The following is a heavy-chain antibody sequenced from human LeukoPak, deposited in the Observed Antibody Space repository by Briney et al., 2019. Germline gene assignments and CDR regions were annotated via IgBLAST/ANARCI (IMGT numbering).Heavy chain of an antibody. CDR3: ARDLEDIVVVPAVDYYYYGMDV. D-gene: IGHD2-2*01. Sequence: GGSLRLSCAASGFTFRNYVIHWVRQAPGKGLEWVAVTSSDLNVKLYADSVKGRFTISRDNAKNSLYLQMNSLRAEDTAVYYCARDLEDIVVVPAVDYYYYGMDVWGQGTTVTVSS. J-gene: IGHJ6*02. V-gene: IGHV3-30-3*01. CDR2: TSSDLNVK. CDR1: GFTFRNYV.